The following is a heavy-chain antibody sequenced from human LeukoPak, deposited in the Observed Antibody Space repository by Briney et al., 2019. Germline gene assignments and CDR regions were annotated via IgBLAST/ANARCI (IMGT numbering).Heavy chain of an antibody. Sequence: PGGSLRLSYAASGFTFSSYAMSWVRQAPGKGLEWVSGISGSDGGTYNADSVKGRFTISRDNSKNTLYLQMNSLRAEDAAVYYCAKGSLSYCSGRCYYFDYWGQGTLVTVSS. D-gene: IGHD2-15*01. CDR1: GFTFSSYA. J-gene: IGHJ4*02. V-gene: IGHV3-23*01. CDR2: ISGSDGGT. CDR3: AKGSLSYCSGRCYYFDY.